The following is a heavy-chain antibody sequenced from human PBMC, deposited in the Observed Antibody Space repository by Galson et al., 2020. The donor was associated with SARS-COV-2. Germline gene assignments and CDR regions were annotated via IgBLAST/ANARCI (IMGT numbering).Heavy chain of an antibody. V-gene: IGHV4-38-2*01. CDR2: SYHSGAT. J-gene: IGHJ4*02. CDR1: GYSISSGYF. Sequence: SETLSLPCLVSGYSISSGYFWGWIRQPPGEGLEWMGMSYHSGATSYNPPLRSRLSMSVDTSNNQFSLNLTSVTAADTAIYYCAAYSVMVVAPTPLRADYWGQGTLVTVSS. D-gene: IGHD2-15*01. CDR3: AAYSVMVVAPTPLRADY.